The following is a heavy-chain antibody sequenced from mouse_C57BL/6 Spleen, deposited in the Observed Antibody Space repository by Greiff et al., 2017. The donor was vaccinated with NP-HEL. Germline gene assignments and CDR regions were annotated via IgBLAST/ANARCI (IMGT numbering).Heavy chain of an antibody. Sequence: VQLQQSGPELVKPGASVKIPCKASGYTFTDYNMDWVKQSHGKSLEWIGDINPNNGGTIYNQKFKGKATLTVDKSSSTAYMELRSLTSEDTAVYYCARGGITYWYFDVWGTGTTVTVSS. CDR2: INPNNGGT. CDR3: ARGGITYWYFDV. CDR1: GYTFTDYN. D-gene: IGHD1-1*01. J-gene: IGHJ1*03. V-gene: IGHV1-18*01.